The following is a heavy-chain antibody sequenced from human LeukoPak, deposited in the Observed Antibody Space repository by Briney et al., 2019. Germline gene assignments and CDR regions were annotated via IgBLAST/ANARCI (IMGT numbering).Heavy chain of an antibody. CDR1: GFTFSNYA. Sequence: GGSLRLSCAASGFTFSNYAMNWVRQAPGKGLQWVSGISGSGGSTYYADSVKGRFTISRDNSKNTLYLQMNSLRAEDTAVYYCAKESKSNYYQYYGMDVWGQGATVTVS. J-gene: IGHJ6*02. CDR2: ISGSGGST. CDR3: AKESKSNYYQYYGMDV. V-gene: IGHV3-23*01.